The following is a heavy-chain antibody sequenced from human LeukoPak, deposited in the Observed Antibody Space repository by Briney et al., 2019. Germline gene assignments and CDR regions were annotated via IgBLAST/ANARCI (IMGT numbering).Heavy chain of an antibody. CDR2: ISYDGSNK. Sequence: GGSLRLSCAASGFTFSSYTMHWVRQAPGKGLEWVAVISYDGSNKNYADSVKGRFTISRDNSKNTLYLQMNSLRAEDTAVYYCAIDPPGEDYGCGWGSYPDYWGQGTLVTVSS. J-gene: IGHJ4*02. D-gene: IGHD3-16*02. V-gene: IGHV3-30*04. CDR3: AIDPPGEDYGCGWGSYPDY. CDR1: GFTFSSYT.